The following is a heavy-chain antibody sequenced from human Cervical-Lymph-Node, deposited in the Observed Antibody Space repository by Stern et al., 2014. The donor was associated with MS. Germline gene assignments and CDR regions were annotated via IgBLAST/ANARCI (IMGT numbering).Heavy chain of an antibody. J-gene: IGHJ4*02. CDR3: AKYCSDSICNGFDH. CDR2: ISSTATYI. CDR1: GFTFSRYS. V-gene: IGHV3-21*01. D-gene: IGHD2-15*01. Sequence: EVQLVESGGGLVKPGGSLRLSCAASGFTFSRYSMNWVRQAPGKGLESVSSISSTATYIYYSDSVRGRFTISRDNAKTALFLQMNSLRVEDTAVYYCAKYCSDSICNGFDHWGQGALVTVSS.